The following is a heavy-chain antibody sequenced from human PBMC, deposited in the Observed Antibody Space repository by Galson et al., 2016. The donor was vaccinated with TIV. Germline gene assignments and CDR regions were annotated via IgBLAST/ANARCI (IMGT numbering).Heavy chain of an antibody. CDR2: INPNSGDT. J-gene: IGHJ4*02. D-gene: IGHD4-17*01. Sequence: SVKVSCKASGYTFTGCYIHYVRQAPGQGLEWMGWINPNSGDTNYAQKFQGRVTMTRDTSISTAYMELSGLRSDDTAMYYCARDLSPETTTPFDYWGQGTLVTVSS. CDR3: ARDLSPETTTPFDY. CDR1: GYTFTGCY. V-gene: IGHV1-2*02.